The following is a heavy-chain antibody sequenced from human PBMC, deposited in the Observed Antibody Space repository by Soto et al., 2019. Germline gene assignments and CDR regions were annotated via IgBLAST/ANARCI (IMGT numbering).Heavy chain of an antibody. CDR3: ASLRGIAAFFDY. V-gene: IGHV4-39*01. CDR2: IYYSGST. D-gene: IGHD6-13*01. Sequence: SETLSLTCTVSGGSISSSSYYWGWIRQPPGKGLEWIGSIYYSGSTYYNPSLKSRVTISVDTSKNQFSLKLSSVTAADTAVYYCASLRGIAAFFDYWGQGTLVTVSS. CDR1: GGSISSSSYY. J-gene: IGHJ4*02.